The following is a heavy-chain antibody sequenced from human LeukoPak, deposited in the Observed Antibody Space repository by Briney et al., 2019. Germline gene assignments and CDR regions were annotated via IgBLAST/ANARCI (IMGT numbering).Heavy chain of an antibody. CDR1: AYTFTDYY. D-gene: IGHD4-17*01. CDR2: INSNSGGT. V-gene: IGHV1-2*02. Sequence: ASVKVSCKASAYTFTDYYMHWVRQAPGQGLEWMGWINSNSGGTNYAPKFQGRITMTRDTSISTAYMELSSLRSDGTAVYYCARVAEPDYGDSARDAFDIWGQGTMVTVSS. J-gene: IGHJ3*02. CDR3: ARVAEPDYGDSARDAFDI.